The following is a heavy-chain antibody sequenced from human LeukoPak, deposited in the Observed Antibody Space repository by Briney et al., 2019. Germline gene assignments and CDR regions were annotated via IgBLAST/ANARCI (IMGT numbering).Heavy chain of an antibody. CDR3: ARETKTYYYDSSGYFDY. D-gene: IGHD3-22*01. V-gene: IGHV4-30-4*01. J-gene: IGHJ4*02. CDR2: IYYSGST. Sequence: PSETLSLTCTVSGGSISSGDYYWSWIRQPPGKGLEWIGYIYYSGSTYYNPSLKSRVTISVDTSKNQFSLKLSSVTAADTAVYYCARETKTYYYDSSGYFDYWGQGTLVTVSS. CDR1: GGSISSGDYY.